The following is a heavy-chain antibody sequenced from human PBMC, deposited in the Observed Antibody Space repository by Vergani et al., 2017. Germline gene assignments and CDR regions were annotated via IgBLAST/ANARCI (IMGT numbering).Heavy chain of an antibody. CDR2: ISGSGGST. CDR3: AKKARATVTTSYYYYYMDV. J-gene: IGHJ6*03. Sequence: EVQLLESGGGLVQPGGSLRLSCAASGFTFSSYAMSWVRQAPGKGLEWVSAISGSGGSTYYADSVKGRFTISRDNSKNTLYLQMNSLGAEDTAVYYCAKKARATVTTSYYYYYMDVWGKGTTVTVSS. D-gene: IGHD4-11*01. CDR1: GFTFSSYA. V-gene: IGHV3-23*01.